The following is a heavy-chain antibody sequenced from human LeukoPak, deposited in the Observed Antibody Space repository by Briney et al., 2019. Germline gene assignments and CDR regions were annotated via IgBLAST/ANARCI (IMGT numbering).Heavy chain of an antibody. Sequence: GGSLRLSCAASGFTFSSYGMHWVRQAPGKGLEWVAFIRYDGSNKYYADSVKGRFTISRDNSKNTLYLQMNSLRAEDTAVYYCAGYCSTTSCYSSPNWSDPWGQGTLVTVSS. V-gene: IGHV3-30*02. J-gene: IGHJ5*02. CDR2: IRYDGSNK. CDR1: GFTFSSYG. CDR3: AGYCSTTSCYSSPNWSDP. D-gene: IGHD2-2*01.